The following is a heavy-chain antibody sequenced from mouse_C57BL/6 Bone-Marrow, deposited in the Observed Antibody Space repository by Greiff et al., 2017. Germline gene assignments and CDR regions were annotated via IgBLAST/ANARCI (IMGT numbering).Heavy chain of an antibody. Sequence: EVKLVESGGGLVKPGGSLKLSCAASGFTFSDYGMHWVRQAPEKGLEWVAYISSGSSTIYYADTVKGRFTISRDNAKNTLFLQMTSLRSEDTAMYYCAPDPSYYAMDYWGQGTSVTVSS. V-gene: IGHV5-17*01. CDR1: GFTFSDYG. CDR3: APDPSYYAMDY. CDR2: ISSGSSTI. J-gene: IGHJ4*01.